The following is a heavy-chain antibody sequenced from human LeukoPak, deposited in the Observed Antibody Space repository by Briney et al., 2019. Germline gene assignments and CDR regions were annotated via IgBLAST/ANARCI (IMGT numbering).Heavy chain of an antibody. CDR1: GYTFTSYY. Sequence: GASVKVSCKASGYTFTSYYMHWVRQAPGQGLEWMGITSPSDGSTTYAQKFQGRVTMTRDASTSTVYMELSSLRSEDTALYYCGRGRRTTSHFDYWGQGTLVTVPS. D-gene: IGHD4-17*01. J-gene: IGHJ4*02. CDR2: TSPSDGST. V-gene: IGHV1-46*03. CDR3: GRGRRTTSHFDY.